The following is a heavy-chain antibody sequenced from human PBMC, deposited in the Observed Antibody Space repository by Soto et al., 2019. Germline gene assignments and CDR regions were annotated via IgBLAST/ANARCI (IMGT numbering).Heavy chain of an antibody. J-gene: IGHJ6*02. D-gene: IGHD6-19*01. CDR3: ARDKSRGLYYYYGMNV. CDR1: GGSISSYY. Sequence: LSLTCTVSGGSISSYYWSWIRQPPGKGLEWIGYIYYSGSTNYNPSLKSRVTISVDTSKNQFSLKLSSVTAADTAVYYCARDKSRGLYYYYGMNVWGQGTTVTVSS. CDR2: IYYSGST. V-gene: IGHV4-59*01.